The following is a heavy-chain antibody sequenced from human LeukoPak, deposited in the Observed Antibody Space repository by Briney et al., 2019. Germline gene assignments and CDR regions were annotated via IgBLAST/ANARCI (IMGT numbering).Heavy chain of an antibody. D-gene: IGHD5-12*01. CDR1: GFTFTSYW. V-gene: IGHV5-51*01. Sequence: GGSLRLSCAASGFTFTSYWIGWVRQMPGKGLEWMGIIYPGDSDTRYSPSFQGQVTISADKSISTAYLQWSSLKASDTAMYYCARQRGPYNWFDPWGQGTLVTVSS. CDR3: ARQRGPYNWFDP. J-gene: IGHJ5*02. CDR2: IYPGDSDT.